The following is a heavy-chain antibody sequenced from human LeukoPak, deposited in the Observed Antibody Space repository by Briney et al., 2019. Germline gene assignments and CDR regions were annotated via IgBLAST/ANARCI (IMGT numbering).Heavy chain of an antibody. CDR1: GYTFTSYG. V-gene: IGHV1-18*01. J-gene: IGHJ4*02. D-gene: IGHD1-26*01. CDR2: ISAYNGNT. CDR3: AREVGATTVFDY. Sequence: ASVKVSCKASGYTFTSYGISWVRPAPGQGLEWMGWISAYNGNTNYAQKLQGRVTMTTDTSTSAAYMELRSLRSDDTAVYYCAREVGATTVFDYWGQGTLVTVSS.